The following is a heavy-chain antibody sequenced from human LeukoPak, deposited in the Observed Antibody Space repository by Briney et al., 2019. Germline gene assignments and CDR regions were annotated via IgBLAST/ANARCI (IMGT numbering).Heavy chain of an antibody. CDR2: ISSSGSTI. CDR3: ARDQPSKSPLLYYYYGMDV. V-gene: IGHV3-48*03. Sequence: PGGSLRLSCAASGFTFSSYEMNWVRQARGKGLEWVSYISSSGSTIYYADSVKGRFTISRDNAKNSLYLQMNSLRAEDTAVYYCARDQPSKSPLLYYYYGMDVWGQGTTVTVSS. CDR1: GFTFSSYE. J-gene: IGHJ6*02.